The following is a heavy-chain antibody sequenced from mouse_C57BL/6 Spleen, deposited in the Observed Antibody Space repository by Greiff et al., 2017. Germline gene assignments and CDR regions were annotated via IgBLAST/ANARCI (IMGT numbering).Heavy chain of an antibody. CDR3: ARDGYYGSSLYYAMDY. CDR1: GYSFTGYF. V-gene: IGHV1-37*01. J-gene: IGHJ4*01. CDR2: INPYNGDT. D-gene: IGHD1-1*01. Sequence: EVQLVESGPELVKPGASVKISCKASGYSFTGYFMNWVKQSHGKSLEWIGRINPYNGDTFYNQKFKGKATLTVDKSSSTAHMELLSLTSEDFAVYYCARDGYYGSSLYYAMDYWGQGTSVTVSS.